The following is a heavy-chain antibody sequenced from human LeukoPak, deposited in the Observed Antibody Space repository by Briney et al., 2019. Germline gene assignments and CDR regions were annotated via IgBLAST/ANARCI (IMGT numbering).Heavy chain of an antibody. CDR1: GFTFSNYY. D-gene: IGHD6-13*01. Sequence: GGSLRLSCAASGFTFSNYYMSWIRQAPGKGLEWVSYISSSDNIIYYADSVKGRFTISRDNAKNSLYLQMNSLRVEDTAVYYCARDIHIIAAAGRFDYWGQGTLVTVSS. V-gene: IGHV3-11*04. J-gene: IGHJ4*02. CDR3: ARDIHIIAAAGRFDY. CDR2: ISSSDNII.